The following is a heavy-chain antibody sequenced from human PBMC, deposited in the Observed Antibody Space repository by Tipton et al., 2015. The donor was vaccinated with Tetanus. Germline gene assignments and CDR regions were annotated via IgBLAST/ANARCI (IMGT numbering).Heavy chain of an antibody. D-gene: IGHD2-21*01. CDR1: GGSMSGSGHY. V-gene: IGHV4-39*02. J-gene: IGHJ6*02. Sequence: TLSLTCIVSGGSMSGSGHYGAWVRQSPGKGLEWIGSISYSGRTYYSPSLKSRVNMSVDTSKKDFSVRLGSVTAADTAVYYCARDLFRRRCCDGFCYTSYYFGMDVWGQGTTVTVSS. CDR2: ISYSGRT. CDR3: ARDLFRRRCCDGFCYTSYYFGMDV.